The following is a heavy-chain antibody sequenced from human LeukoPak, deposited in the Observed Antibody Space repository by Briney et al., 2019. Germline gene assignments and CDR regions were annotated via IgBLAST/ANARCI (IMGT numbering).Heavy chain of an antibody. Sequence: SVKVSCKACGGTFSSYAISWVRQAPGQGLEWMGRIIRILGIANYAQKFQGRVTITADKSTSTAYMELSSLRSEDTAVYYCAGGLAANNNWFDPWGHGTLVTVSS. CDR3: AGGLAANNNWFDP. J-gene: IGHJ5*02. D-gene: IGHD6-13*01. V-gene: IGHV1-69*04. CDR1: GGTFSSYA. CDR2: IIRILGIA.